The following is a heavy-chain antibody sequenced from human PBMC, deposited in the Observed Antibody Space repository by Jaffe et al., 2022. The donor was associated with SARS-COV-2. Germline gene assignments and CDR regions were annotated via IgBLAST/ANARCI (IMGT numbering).Heavy chain of an antibody. V-gene: IGHV3-23*01. CDR3: AKDRFCSSTSCYTRGDSFDM. CDR2: ISGSGDSA. J-gene: IGHJ3*02. D-gene: IGHD2-2*02. Sequence: EVQLLESGGGLVQSGGSLRLSCAASGFIFSSYAMNWVRQAPGKGLEWVSGISGSGDSAYYTESVKGRFTTSRDKSKNMLFLQMNSLRAEDSAIYYCAKDRFCSSTSCYTRGDSFDMWGQGTMVTVSS. CDR1: GFIFSSYA.